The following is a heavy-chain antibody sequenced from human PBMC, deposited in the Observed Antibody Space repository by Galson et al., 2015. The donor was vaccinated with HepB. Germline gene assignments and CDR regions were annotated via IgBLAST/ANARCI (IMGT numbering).Heavy chain of an antibody. Sequence: SLRLSCAASGFTFSRFAMNWVRQAPGKGLVWVSYISISSTTIYYEDSVKGRFTISRDNAKNLVFLQMNSLRDEDTALYYCVKNGDMVATIFAYWGQGALVTVSS. CDR2: ISISSTTI. V-gene: IGHV3-48*02. CDR1: GFTFSRFA. J-gene: IGHJ4*02. D-gene: IGHD5-12*01. CDR3: VKNGDMVATIFAY.